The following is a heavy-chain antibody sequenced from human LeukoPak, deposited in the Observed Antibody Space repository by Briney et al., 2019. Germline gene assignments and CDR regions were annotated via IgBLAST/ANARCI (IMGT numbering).Heavy chain of an antibody. D-gene: IGHD1-1*01. CDR1: GFSLSTSGVG. CDR3: AHTTTGTTANYYMDV. V-gene: IGHV2-5*02. J-gene: IGHJ6*03. CDR2: IYWDDDK. Sequence: SGPTLVNPTQTLTLTCTFSGFSLSTSGVGVGWIRQPPGKALEWLALIYWDDDKRYSPSLKSRLTITRDTSKNQVVLTVTNMDPVDTATYYCAHTTTGTTANYYMDVWGKGTTVTVSS.